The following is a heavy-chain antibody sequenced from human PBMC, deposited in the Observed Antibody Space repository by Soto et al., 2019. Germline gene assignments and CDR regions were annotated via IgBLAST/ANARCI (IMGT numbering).Heavy chain of an antibody. CDR2: IKSKTDGGTT. V-gene: IGHV3-15*01. CDR1: GFTFSNAW. J-gene: IGHJ5*02. CDR3: TTDYLYYDFWSGYLGRDPFDP. Sequence: EVQLVESGGGLVKPGGSLRLSCAASGFTFSNAWMSWVRQAPGKGLEWVGRIKSKTDGGTTDYAAPVKGRFTISRDDSKNTLYLQMNSLKTEDTAVYYSTTDYLYYDFWSGYLGRDPFDPWGQGTLVTVSS. D-gene: IGHD3-3*01.